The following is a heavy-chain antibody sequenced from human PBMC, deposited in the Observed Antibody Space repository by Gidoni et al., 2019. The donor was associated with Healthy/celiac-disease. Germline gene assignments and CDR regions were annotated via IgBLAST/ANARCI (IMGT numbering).Heavy chain of an antibody. CDR3: ARDPGASNYYDSSGHYYYGMDV. Sequence: QVQLVQSGAEVKKPGASVKVSCKASGYTFTGYYMHWVRQAPGQGLEWMGWINPNSGGTNYAQKFQGRVTMTRDTSISTAYMELSRLRSDDTAVYYCARDPGASNYYDSSGHYYYGMDVWGQGTTVTVSS. CDR2: INPNSGGT. J-gene: IGHJ6*02. CDR1: GYTFTGYY. V-gene: IGHV1-2*02. D-gene: IGHD3-22*01.